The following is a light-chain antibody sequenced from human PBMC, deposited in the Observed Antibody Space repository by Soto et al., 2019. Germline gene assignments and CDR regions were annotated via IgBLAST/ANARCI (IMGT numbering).Light chain of an antibody. CDR3: QQYYSTPVT. CDR1: QSVLYSSNNKNY. CDR2: WAS. Sequence: DIVMPPSPDSLAVSLGERATINCKSSQSVLYSSNNKNYLAWYQQKPGQPPKLLIYWASTRESGVPDRFSGSGSGTDFTLTISSLQAEDVAVYYCQQYYSTPVTFGPGTKVDI. J-gene: IGKJ3*01. V-gene: IGKV4-1*01.